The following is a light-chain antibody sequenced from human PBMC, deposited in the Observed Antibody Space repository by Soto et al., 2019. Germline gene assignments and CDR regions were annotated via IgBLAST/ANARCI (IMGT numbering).Light chain of an antibody. CDR2: GAS. Sequence: EIVMTQSPATLSVSPGGRATLSCRASQSISDTLAWYQQKPGQAPRLLIYGASTRATGIPARFSGSGSGTEFTLTISSLQSEDFAVYFCQQYNIWPQTFGQGTKVDIK. J-gene: IGKJ1*01. V-gene: IGKV3-15*01. CDR1: QSISDT. CDR3: QQYNIWPQT.